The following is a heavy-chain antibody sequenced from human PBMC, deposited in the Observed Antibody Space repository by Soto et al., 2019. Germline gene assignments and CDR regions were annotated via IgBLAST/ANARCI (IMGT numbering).Heavy chain of an antibody. CDR1: GGTFSSYA. Sequence: SVKVSCKASGGTFSSYAISWVRQAPGQGLEWMGGIIPIFGTANYAQKFQGRVTITADESTSTAYMELSSLRSEDTAVYYCASSIAVAGTRGFDYWGQGTLVTVSS. D-gene: IGHD6-19*01. CDR3: ASSIAVAGTRGFDY. V-gene: IGHV1-69*13. CDR2: IIPIFGTA. J-gene: IGHJ4*02.